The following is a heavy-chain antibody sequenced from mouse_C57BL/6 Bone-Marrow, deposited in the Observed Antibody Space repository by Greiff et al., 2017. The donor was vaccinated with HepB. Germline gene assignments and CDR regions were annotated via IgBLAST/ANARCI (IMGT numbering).Heavy chain of an antibody. CDR3: AIAPRNYWYFDV. Sequence: VQLQQSGPGMVKPSQSLSLTCTVTGYSITSGYDWHWIRHFPGNKLEWMGYISYSGSTNYNPSLKSRISITHDTSKNHFFLKLNSVTTEDTATYYCAIAPRNYWYFDVWGTGTTVTVSS. J-gene: IGHJ1*03. V-gene: IGHV3-1*01. CDR1: GYSITSGYD. CDR2: ISYSGST.